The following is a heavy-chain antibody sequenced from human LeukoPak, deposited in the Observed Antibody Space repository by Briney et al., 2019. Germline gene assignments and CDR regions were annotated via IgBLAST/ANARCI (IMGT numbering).Heavy chain of an antibody. CDR3: AKADCGGDCRTCDF. J-gene: IGHJ4*02. CDR1: GFTFDDYA. V-gene: IGHV3-9*01. D-gene: IGHD2-21*02. Sequence: GGPLRLSCAASGFTFDDYAMHWVRQAPGKGLEWVSGINWNSGTMGYADSVKGRFTISRDNAKNSLYLQMNSLRGEDTALYYCAKADCGGDCRTCDFWGQGTLVTVSS. CDR2: INWNSGTM.